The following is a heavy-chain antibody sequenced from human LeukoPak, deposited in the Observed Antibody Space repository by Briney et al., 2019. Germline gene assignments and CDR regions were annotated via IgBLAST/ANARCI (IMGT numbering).Heavy chain of an antibody. J-gene: IGHJ4*02. V-gene: IGHV5-51*01. D-gene: IGHD3-3*01. Sequence: GESLKISCKGSGYNFSDYWIAWVRQMPGKGLEWMGIVYPGDSDTRYSPSFQGQVTISADKSISSTYLQWSSLRASDTAVFYCARGGDYDSYEGPFDCWGQGTLVTV. CDR1: GYNFSDYW. CDR2: VYPGDSDT. CDR3: ARGGDYDSYEGPFDC.